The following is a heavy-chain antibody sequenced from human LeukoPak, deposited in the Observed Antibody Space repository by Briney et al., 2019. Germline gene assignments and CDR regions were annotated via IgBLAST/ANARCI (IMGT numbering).Heavy chain of an antibody. CDR2: ISGSGGST. Sequence: SGGSLRLSCAASGFTFSSYAMSWVRQAPGKGLEWVSAISGSGGSTYYADSVKGRFTISRDNSKNTLYLQMNSLRAEDTAVYYCAKGADSSSWYDWFDPWGQGTLVTVSS. V-gene: IGHV3-23*01. CDR3: AKGADSSSWYDWFDP. D-gene: IGHD6-13*01. J-gene: IGHJ5*02. CDR1: GFTFSSYA.